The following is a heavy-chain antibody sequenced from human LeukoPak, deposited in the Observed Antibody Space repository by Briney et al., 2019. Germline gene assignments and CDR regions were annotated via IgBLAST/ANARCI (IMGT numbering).Heavy chain of an antibody. CDR3: ARGEGDCSSTSCYIYLDY. Sequence: SVKVSCKASGGTFSSYAISWVRQAPGQGLEWMGGIIPIFGTANYAQKFQGRVTITADESTSTAYMELRSLRSDDTAVYYCARGEGDCSSTSCYIYLDYWGQGTLVTVSS. CDR1: GGTFSSYA. CDR2: IIPIFGTA. V-gene: IGHV1-69*13. J-gene: IGHJ4*02. D-gene: IGHD2-2*02.